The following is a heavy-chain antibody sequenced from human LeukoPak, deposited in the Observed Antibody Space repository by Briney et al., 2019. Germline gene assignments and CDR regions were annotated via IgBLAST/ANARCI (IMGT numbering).Heavy chain of an antibody. CDR3: ARDLGVGARGGSYYFDY. Sequence: SVKVSCKASGGTFSSYAISWVRQAPGQGLEWMGRIIPIFGTANYAQKFQGRVTITTDESTSTAYMELSSLRSEDTAVYYCARDLGVGARGGSYYFDYWGRGTLVTVSS. J-gene: IGHJ4*02. V-gene: IGHV1-69*05. CDR1: GGTFSSYA. CDR2: IIPIFGTA. D-gene: IGHD1-26*01.